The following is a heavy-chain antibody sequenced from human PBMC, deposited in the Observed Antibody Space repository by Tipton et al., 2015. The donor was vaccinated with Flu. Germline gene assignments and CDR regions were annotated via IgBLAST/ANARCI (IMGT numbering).Heavy chain of an antibody. J-gene: IGHJ4*02. V-gene: IGHV4-39*01. CDR3: ARHMSGGTRRAYDF. D-gene: IGHD2-15*01. Sequence: TLSLTCTVSGGSMGSSTYYWNWIRQPPGKGLEWIGSIYYSGNTYNNPSLNSRVTVSADTSKNQFSLNLSSVTAADTAVFYCARHMSGGTRRAYDFWGQGTLVTVSS. CDR1: GGSMGSSTYY. CDR2: IYYSGNT.